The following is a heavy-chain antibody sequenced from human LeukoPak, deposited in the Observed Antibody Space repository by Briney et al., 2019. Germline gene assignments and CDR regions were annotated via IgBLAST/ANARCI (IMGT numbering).Heavy chain of an antibody. J-gene: IGHJ4*02. CDR1: GYSLTELS. CDR3: AHGLRY. D-gene: IGHD4-17*01. Sequence: AASMKVSCKVSGYSLTELSMHWVRQAPGKGLEWIGSYDPEDGETIYAQKFQGRVTMTEDTSIDTAYMELSSLRSEDTAVYYCAHGLRYWGQGTLVTVSS. CDR2: YDPEDGET. V-gene: IGHV1-24*01.